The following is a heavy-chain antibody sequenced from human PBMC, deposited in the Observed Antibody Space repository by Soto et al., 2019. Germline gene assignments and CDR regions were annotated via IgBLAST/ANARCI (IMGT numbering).Heavy chain of an antibody. V-gene: IGHV1-2*04. J-gene: IGHJ3*02. D-gene: IGHD2-2*01. CDR3: ARPISSTTDAFDI. CDR1: GYTFTGYY. CDR2: INPNSGGT. Sequence: ASVKVSCKASGYTFTGYYMHWVRQAPGQGLEWMGWINPNSGGTNYAQKFQGWVTMTRDTSISTAYMELSRLRSDDTAVYYCARPISSTTDAFDIWGQGTMGTVSS.